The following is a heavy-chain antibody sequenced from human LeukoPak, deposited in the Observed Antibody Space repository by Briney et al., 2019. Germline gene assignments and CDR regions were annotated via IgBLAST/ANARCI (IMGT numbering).Heavy chain of an antibody. CDR1: GITLIKYV. Sequence: PGGSLRLSCAVSGITLIKYVMSWVREAPGEGLEWGAGISDSGGATNYADSVKGRFPISRDNRKNTLYLQMNSLRAEDTAVYFCAKRGVVIRVILVGFHKQAYYFDSWGQGALVTVSS. CDR2: ISDSGGAT. V-gene: IGHV3-23*01. J-gene: IGHJ4*02. CDR3: AKRGVVIRVILVGFHKQAYYFDS. D-gene: IGHD3-22*01.